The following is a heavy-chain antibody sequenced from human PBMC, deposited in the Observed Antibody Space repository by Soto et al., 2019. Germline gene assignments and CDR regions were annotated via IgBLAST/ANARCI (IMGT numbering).Heavy chain of an antibody. CDR2: IYYSGST. J-gene: IGHJ4*02. Sequence: QVQLQESGPGLVKPSQTLSLTCTVSGGSISSGDYYWSWVRQPPGKGLEWIGYIYYSGSTYYNPSLKSRVSISVDTSKNHFSLKLSSVTAADTAVYYCAREVWSGPLEYWGQGMLVTVSS. CDR3: AREVWSGPLEY. D-gene: IGHD3-3*01. CDR1: GGSISSGDYY. V-gene: IGHV4-30-4*01.